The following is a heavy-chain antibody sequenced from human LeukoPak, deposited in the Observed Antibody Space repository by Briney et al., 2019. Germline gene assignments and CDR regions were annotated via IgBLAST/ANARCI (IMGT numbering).Heavy chain of an antibody. CDR2: INPNSGGT. V-gene: IGHV1-2*02. J-gene: IGHJ4*02. CDR1: GYTFTGYY. D-gene: IGHD1-26*01. CDR3: ARALGGSYLCLSY. Sequence: ASVKVSRKASGYTFTGYYMHWVRQAPGQGLEWMGWINPNSGGTNYAQKFQGRVTMTRDTSISTAYMELSRLRSDDTAVYYCARALGGSYLCLSYWGQGTLGTVSS.